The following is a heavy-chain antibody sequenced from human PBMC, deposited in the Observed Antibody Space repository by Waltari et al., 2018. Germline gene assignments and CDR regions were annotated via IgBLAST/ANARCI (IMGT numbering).Heavy chain of an antibody. CDR2: IYSGGST. Sequence: EVQLVESGGGLIQPGGSLRLSCAASGFTVSSNYMSWVRQAPGKGLEWVSVIYSGGSTYYADSVKGRFTISRDNSKNMLYLQMNSLRAEDTAVYYCARGVSSSWLYYFDYWGQGTLVTVSS. D-gene: IGHD6-13*01. J-gene: IGHJ4*02. CDR1: GFTVSSNY. CDR3: ARGVSSSWLYYFDY. V-gene: IGHV3-53*01.